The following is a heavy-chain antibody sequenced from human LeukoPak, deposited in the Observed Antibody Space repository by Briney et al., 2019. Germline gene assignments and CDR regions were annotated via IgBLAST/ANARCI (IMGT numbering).Heavy chain of an antibody. Sequence: ASVKVSCKGSGYTLTELSMHWVRQAPGKGLEWMGGFDPEDGETIYAQKFQGRVTMTEDTSTDTAYMELSSLRSEDTAVYYCATSLRENSYGYVFNYWGQGTLVTVSS. D-gene: IGHD5-18*01. CDR1: GYTLTELS. V-gene: IGHV1-24*01. CDR3: ATSLRENSYGYVFNY. J-gene: IGHJ4*02. CDR2: FDPEDGET.